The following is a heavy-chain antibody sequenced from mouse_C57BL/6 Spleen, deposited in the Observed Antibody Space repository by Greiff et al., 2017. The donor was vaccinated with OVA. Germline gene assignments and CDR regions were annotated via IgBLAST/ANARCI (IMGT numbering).Heavy chain of an antibody. CDR1: GYTFTSYW. D-gene: IGHD1-1*01. Sequence: VQLQQPGAELVRPGSSVKLSCKASGYTFTSYWMDWVKQRPGQGLEWIGNIYPSDSETHYNQKFKDKATLTVDKSSSTAYMQLSSLTSEDSAVYYCARWPTVVDAMDYWGQGTSVTVSS. CDR3: ARWPTVVDAMDY. J-gene: IGHJ4*01. V-gene: IGHV1-61*01. CDR2: IYPSDSET.